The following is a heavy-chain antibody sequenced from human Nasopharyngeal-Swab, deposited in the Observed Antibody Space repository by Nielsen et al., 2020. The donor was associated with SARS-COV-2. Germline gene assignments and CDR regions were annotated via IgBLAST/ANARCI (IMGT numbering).Heavy chain of an antibody. D-gene: IGHD3-10*01. CDR1: GGTFSSYA. CDR2: IIPIFGTA. J-gene: IGHJ6*02. CDR3: ARVWFGETYYYGMDV. Sequence: SVKVSCKASGGTFSSYAISWVRQAPGQGLEWMGGIIPIFGTANYAQKFQGRVTITADESTSTAYMELSSLRSEDTAVYYCARVWFGETYYYGMDVWGQGTTVTVSS. V-gene: IGHV1-69*13.